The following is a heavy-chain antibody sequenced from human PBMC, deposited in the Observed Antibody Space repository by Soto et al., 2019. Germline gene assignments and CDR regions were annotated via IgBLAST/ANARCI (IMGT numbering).Heavy chain of an antibody. Sequence: PSETLSLTCAVYGGSFSGYYWSWIRQPPGKGLEWIGEINHSGSTNYNPSLKSRVTISVDTSKNQFSLKLSSVTAADTAVYYCARGYISSSSVGWFDPWGQGTLVTVSS. J-gene: IGHJ5*02. CDR1: GGSFSGYY. CDR3: ARGYISSSSVGWFDP. D-gene: IGHD6-6*01. CDR2: INHSGST. V-gene: IGHV4-34*01.